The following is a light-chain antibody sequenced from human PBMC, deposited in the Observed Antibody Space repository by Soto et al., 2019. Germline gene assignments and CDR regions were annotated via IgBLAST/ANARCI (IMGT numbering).Light chain of an antibody. Sequence: ETVLTQSPGTLSLSPGERATLSCRASQSVSSNYLAWYQQKPGQAPRLLIYGASTRATGIPDRFSGSESGTDYTLTIISLEAEDFAVSYCHPLGRSPPSWTIGQGTKVEVK. CDR2: GAS. J-gene: IGKJ1*01. CDR1: QSVSSNY. V-gene: IGKV3-20*01. CDR3: HPLGRSPPSWT.